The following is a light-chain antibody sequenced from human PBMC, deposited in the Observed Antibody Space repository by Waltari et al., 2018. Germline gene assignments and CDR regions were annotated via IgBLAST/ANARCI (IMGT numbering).Light chain of an antibody. CDR3: QHYVRLPAT. Sequence: FVLTQSPGTLSLSPGERATLSCRASQIVSRSLAWYQQKPGQAPKLLIYGASTRATGIPDRFSGSGSGTDFSLTIHSLGPEDFAIYFCQHYVRLPATFGRGTKVEIK. CDR1: QIVSRS. V-gene: IGKV3-20*01. J-gene: IGKJ1*01. CDR2: GAS.